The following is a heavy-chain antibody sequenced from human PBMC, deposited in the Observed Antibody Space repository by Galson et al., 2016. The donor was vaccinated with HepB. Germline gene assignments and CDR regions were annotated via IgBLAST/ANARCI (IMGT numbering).Heavy chain of an antibody. CDR3: AKSRPYGTGWFGVNDY. D-gene: IGHD6-19*01. J-gene: IGHJ4*02. V-gene: IGHV3-23*01. CDR1: LFSFRTSA. CDR2: ISTDGDDT. Sequence: LRLSCAASLFSFRTSAMSWVRQASGKGLEWVSLISTDGDDTYYADSVKGRFIISRDNSENRLYLQMNNLRAEDTAVYFCAKSRPYGTGWFGVNDYWGQGTLVTVSS.